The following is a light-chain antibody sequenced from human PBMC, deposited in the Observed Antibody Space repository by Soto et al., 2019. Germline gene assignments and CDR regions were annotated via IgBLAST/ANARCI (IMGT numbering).Light chain of an antibody. Sequence: QAVVTQESSFSVSPGGTVTLTCGLISGAVSTANNPNWYQQTPGQAPRTLIYSTSTRSSGVPDRFSGSILGNKAALTITGAPADDESDYYCALFMGNGISVFVTGTKLTVL. J-gene: IGLJ1*01. CDR3: ALFMGNGISV. V-gene: IGLV8-61*01. CDR2: STS. CDR1: SGAVSTANN.